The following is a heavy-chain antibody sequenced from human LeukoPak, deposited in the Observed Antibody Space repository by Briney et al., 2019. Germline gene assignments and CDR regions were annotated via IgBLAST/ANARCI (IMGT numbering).Heavy chain of an antibody. CDR3: ARGPLAAAGTLTYYYYGMDV. V-gene: IGHV4-39*07. D-gene: IGHD6-13*01. J-gene: IGHJ6*02. CDR1: GGSVSNVNYH. Sequence: SETLSLTCTVSGGSVSNVNYHWGWIRQPPGKGLEWIGSIYYSGNTFYKPSLTSRVTISIDTSKNQFSLKLSSVTAADTAVYYCARGPLAAAGTLTYYYYGMDVWAKGPRSPSP. CDR2: IYYSGNT.